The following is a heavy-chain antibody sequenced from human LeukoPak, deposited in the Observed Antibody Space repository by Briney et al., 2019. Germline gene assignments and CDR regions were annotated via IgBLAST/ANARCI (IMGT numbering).Heavy chain of an antibody. J-gene: IGHJ4*02. CDR1: GYTFTGYY. Sequence: GASVKVSCKASGYTFTGYYMHWVRQAPGQGREWMGWINPNSGGTNYAQKFQGRVTMTRDTSISTAYMELSRLRSDDTAVYYCARDPDDFWSGHYSHWGQGTLVTVSS. CDR3: ARDPDDFWSGHYSH. D-gene: IGHD3-3*01. CDR2: INPNSGGT. V-gene: IGHV1-2*02.